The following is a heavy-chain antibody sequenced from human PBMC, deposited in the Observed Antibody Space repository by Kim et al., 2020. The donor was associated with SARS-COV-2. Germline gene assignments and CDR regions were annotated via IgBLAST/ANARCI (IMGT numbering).Heavy chain of an antibody. V-gene: IGHV4-4*02. CDR2: VFHTGGA. D-gene: IGHD3-3*01. CDR1: GESITSGTW. CDR3: GRHNFGFFFDP. J-gene: IGHJ5*02. Sequence: SETLSLTCSISGESITSGTWWSWVRQPPGQGLEWIGEVFHTGGASYNPSLKSRVTISPDKSRNQFSLSLQSVTAADTGVYYCGRHNFGFFFDPWGQGILVTVS.